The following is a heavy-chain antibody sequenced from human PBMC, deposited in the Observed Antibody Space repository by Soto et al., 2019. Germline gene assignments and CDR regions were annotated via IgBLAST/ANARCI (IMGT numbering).Heavy chain of an antibody. CDR2: ISYDGSNK. V-gene: IGHV3-30*04. CDR1: GFTFSSYA. Sequence: GGSLRLSCAASGFTFSSYAMHWVRQAPGKGLEWVAVISYDGSNKYYADSVKGRFTISRDNSKNTLYLQMNSLRAEDTAVYYCAREGPHSSIAAAGIYFDYWGQGTLVTVSS. J-gene: IGHJ4*02. D-gene: IGHD6-13*01. CDR3: AREGPHSSIAAAGIYFDY.